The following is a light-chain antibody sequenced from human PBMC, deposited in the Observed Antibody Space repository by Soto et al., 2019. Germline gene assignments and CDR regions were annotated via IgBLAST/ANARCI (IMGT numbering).Light chain of an antibody. CDR1: SSDVGGYNY. CDR2: DVS. J-gene: IGLJ1*01. CDR3: SSYTSSSINYV. Sequence: LTQPASVSGSPGQSITISCTGTSSDVGGYNYVSWYQQHPGKAPKLMIYDVSNRPSGVSNRFSGSKSGNTASLTISGLQAEDEADYYCSSYTSSSINYVFGTGTRSPS. V-gene: IGLV2-14*01.